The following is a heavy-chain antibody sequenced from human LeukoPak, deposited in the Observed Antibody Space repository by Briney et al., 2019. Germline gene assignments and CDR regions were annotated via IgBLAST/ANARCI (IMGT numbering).Heavy chain of an antibody. CDR2: IIPTFGTA. V-gene: IGHV1-69*05. CDR1: GGTFSSYA. CDR3: ARDSVVPAAIRFDP. J-gene: IGHJ5*02. Sequence: SVKVSCKASGGTFSSYAISWVRQALGQGLEWMGGIIPTFGTANYAQKFQGRVTITTDESTSTAYMELSSLRSEDTAVYYCARDSVVPAAIRFDPWGQGTLVTVSS. D-gene: IGHD2-2*01.